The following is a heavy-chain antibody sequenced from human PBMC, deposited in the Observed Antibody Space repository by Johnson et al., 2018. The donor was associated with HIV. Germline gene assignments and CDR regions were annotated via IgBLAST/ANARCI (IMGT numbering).Heavy chain of an antibody. CDR2: IHSGGNT. D-gene: IGHD1-26*01. J-gene: IGHJ3*02. V-gene: IGHV3-66*01. CDR3: ARERWSGELPVAFDI. CDR1: GFTFDDYG. Sequence: MLLVESGGGVVRPGGSLRLSCSASGFTFDDYGMSWVRQGPGKGLEWVSVIHSGGNTYYADSVKGRFTISRDNSKNTLYLQMNSLRAEDTAVYYCARERWSGELPVAFDIWGQGTMVTVSS.